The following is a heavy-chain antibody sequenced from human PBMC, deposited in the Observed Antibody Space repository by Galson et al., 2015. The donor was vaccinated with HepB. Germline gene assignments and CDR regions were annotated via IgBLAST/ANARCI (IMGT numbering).Heavy chain of an antibody. CDR2: ISKSDWTT. D-gene: IGHD6-13*01. CDR3: ARDPGIAAAGTNVDY. J-gene: IGHJ4*02. V-gene: IGHV3-48*03. CDR1: GFTFSSYD. Sequence: LILSCAASGFTFSSYDMNWVRQAPGKGLEWVSYISKSDWTTYYADSVKGRFTISRDNAKNSLYLQMNRLRAEDTAVYYCARDPGIAAAGTNVDYWGQGILVTVSS.